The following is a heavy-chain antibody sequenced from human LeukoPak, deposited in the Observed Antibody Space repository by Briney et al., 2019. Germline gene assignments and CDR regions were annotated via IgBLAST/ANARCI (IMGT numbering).Heavy chain of an antibody. D-gene: IGHD1-26*01. CDR3: VREGDSGSYSSY. CDR2: ISSSGNTI. CDR1: GFTFSSYE. V-gene: IGHV3-48*03. J-gene: IGHJ4*02. Sequence: SGGSLRLSCAASGFTFSSYEMNWVRQAPGKGLEWLSYISSSGNTIYYTDSVKGRFTISRDNAKNSLYLQMNSLRDEDTAVYYCVREGDSGSYSSYWGQGTLVTVSS.